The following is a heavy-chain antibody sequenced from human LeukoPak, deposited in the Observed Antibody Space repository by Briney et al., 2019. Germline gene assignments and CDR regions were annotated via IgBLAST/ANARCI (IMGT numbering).Heavy chain of an antibody. J-gene: IGHJ4*02. V-gene: IGHV1-69*04. CDR2: IIPILGIA. CDR3: ARDLGYYGSGSSDFDY. Sequence: SVKVSCKASGGTFSSYAISWVRQAPGQGLEWMGRIIPILGIANYAQKLQGRVTITADKSTSTAYMELSSLRSEDTAVYYCARDLGYYGSGSSDFDYWGQGTLVTVSS. CDR1: GGTFSSYA. D-gene: IGHD3-10*01.